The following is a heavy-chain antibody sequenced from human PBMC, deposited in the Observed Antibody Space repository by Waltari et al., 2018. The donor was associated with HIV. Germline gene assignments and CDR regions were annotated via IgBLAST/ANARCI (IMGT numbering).Heavy chain of an antibody. V-gene: IGHV3-15*01. CDR3: TTVGGGTRDY. CDR1: GFTFSDAW. CDR2: IKSNTDGGTT. Sequence: EVLLVESGGGLGQPGGSLRLSCAASGFTFSDAWMSWVRQAPGKGLEWVGRIKSNTDGGTTYYAAPVKGRFTISRDDSKTTLYLEMNSLKTEDTAVYYCTTVGGGTRDYWGQGTLITVSS. J-gene: IGHJ4*02. D-gene: IGHD3-16*01.